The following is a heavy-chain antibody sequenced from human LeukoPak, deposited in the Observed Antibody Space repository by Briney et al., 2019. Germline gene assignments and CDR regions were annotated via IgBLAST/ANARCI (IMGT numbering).Heavy chain of an antibody. V-gene: IGHV3-30*18. Sequence: GGSLRLSCAASGFTFSSSGMHWVRQAPGKGLEWVAVISYDGSNKYYADSVKGRFTFSRDNSKNTLYLQMNSLRAEDTAVYYCAKDLGYSSSWYDTYYYYYGMDVWAKGPRSPSPQ. D-gene: IGHD6-13*01. CDR1: GFTFSSSG. CDR3: AKDLGYSSSWYDTYYYYYGMDV. J-gene: IGHJ6*04. CDR2: ISYDGSNK.